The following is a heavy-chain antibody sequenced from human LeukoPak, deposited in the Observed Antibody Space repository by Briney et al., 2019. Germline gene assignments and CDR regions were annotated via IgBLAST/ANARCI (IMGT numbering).Heavy chain of an antibody. V-gene: IGHV1-24*01. CDR3: ATHDTAMVRPFDY. J-gene: IGHJ4*02. D-gene: IGHD5-18*01. CDR1: GYTLTELS. CDR2: FDPEDGET. Sequence: ASVKVSCKVSGYTLTELSMHWVRQAPGKGLEWMGGFDPEDGETIYAQKFQGRVTMTEDTSTDTAYMELSSLRSDDTAVYYCATHDTAMVRPFDYWGQGTLVTVSS.